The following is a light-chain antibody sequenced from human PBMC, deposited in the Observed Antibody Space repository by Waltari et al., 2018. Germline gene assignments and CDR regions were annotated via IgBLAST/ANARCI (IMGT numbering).Light chain of an antibody. CDR3: QSYDSSLSGWV. CDR2: GNS. CDR1: SSNIGAGYD. V-gene: IGLV1-40*01. J-gene: IGLJ3*02. Sequence: VLTQPPSVSGAPGQRVTISCTGSSSNIGAGYDVHWYQQLPGTAPKLLIYGNSNRPSGVPDRFSGSKSGTSASLAITGLQAEDEADYYCQSYDSSLSGWVFGGGTKLTVL.